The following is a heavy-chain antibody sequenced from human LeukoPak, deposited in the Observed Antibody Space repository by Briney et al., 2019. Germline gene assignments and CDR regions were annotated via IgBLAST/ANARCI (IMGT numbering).Heavy chain of an antibody. CDR2: ISYDGSNK. V-gene: IGHV3-30*04. J-gene: IGHJ4*02. CDR1: GFTFSSYA. D-gene: IGHD1-26*01. Sequence: GGSLRLSCAASGFTFSSYAMHWVRQAPGKGLEWVAVISYDGSNKYYADSVKGRFTISRDNSKNTLYLQMNSLKTEDTAVYYCTTVSGGSYPPRWGQGTLVTVSS. CDR3: TTVSGGSYPPR.